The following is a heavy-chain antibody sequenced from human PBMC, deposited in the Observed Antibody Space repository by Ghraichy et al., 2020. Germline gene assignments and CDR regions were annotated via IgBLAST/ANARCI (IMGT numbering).Heavy chain of an antibody. D-gene: IGHD2-15*01. J-gene: IGHJ5*02. CDR3: ARGPYCSGGSCYVGNWFDP. V-gene: IGHV3-48*01. CDR2: ISSSSSTI. Sequence: GGSLRLSCAASGFTFSSYSMNWVRQAPGKGLEWVSYISSSSSTIYYADSVKGRFTISRDNAKNSLYLQMNSLRAEDTAVYYCARGPYCSGGSCYVGNWFDPWGQGTLVTVSS. CDR1: GFTFSSYS.